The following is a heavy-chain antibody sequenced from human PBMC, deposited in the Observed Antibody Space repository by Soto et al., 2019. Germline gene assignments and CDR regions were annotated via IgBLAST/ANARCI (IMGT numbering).Heavy chain of an antibody. CDR3: AGEGITMVRGVDYYGMDV. J-gene: IGHJ6*02. CDR1: GYTFTSYD. V-gene: IGHV1-8*01. Sequence: QVQLVQSGAEVKKPGASVKVSCKASGYTFTSYDINWVRQATGQGLEWMGWMNPNSGNTGYAQKFQGRVTMTRNTSLGTAYMERSSLRSEDTAVYYCAGEGITMVRGVDYYGMDVWGQGTTVTVSS. CDR2: MNPNSGNT. D-gene: IGHD3-10*01.